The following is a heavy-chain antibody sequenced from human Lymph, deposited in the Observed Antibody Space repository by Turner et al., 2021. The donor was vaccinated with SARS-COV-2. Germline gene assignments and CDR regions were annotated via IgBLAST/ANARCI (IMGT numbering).Heavy chain of an antibody. CDR1: GGSMISNY. CDR3: ARETVNNWVDP. CDR2: IYYRGST. V-gene: IGHV4-59*01. D-gene: IGHD2-21*02. J-gene: IGHJ5*02. Sequence: QVQLPESGPSLVKPLETLSLTCTVSGGSMISNYWSWIRQPPGKRLEWIGYIYYRGSTNYNPSLESRVTISVDTSRNQFSLNLTSVTAADTAIYYCARETVNNWVDPWGQGTLVTVSS.